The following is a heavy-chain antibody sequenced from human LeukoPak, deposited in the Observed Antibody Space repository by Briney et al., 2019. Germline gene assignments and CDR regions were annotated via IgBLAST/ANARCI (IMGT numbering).Heavy chain of an antibody. J-gene: IGHJ4*02. CDR1: GFTFSSYW. Sequence: GGSLRLSCAASGFTFSSYWMGWVRQAPGKGLEWVANIKQDGSEKYYVDSVKGRFTISRDNAKNSLYLQMNSLRAEDTAVYYCARAYTTLIRRGYSYYFDYWGQGTLVTVSS. D-gene: IGHD5-18*01. V-gene: IGHV3-7*01. CDR3: ARAYTTLIRRGYSYYFDY. CDR2: IKQDGSEK.